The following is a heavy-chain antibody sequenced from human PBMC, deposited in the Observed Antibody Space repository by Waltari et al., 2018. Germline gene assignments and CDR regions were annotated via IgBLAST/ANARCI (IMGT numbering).Heavy chain of an antibody. Sequence: EVQLVESGGGLVQPGGSLRLSCAAPGFTFSSYSMNWVRQAPGKGLEWVSYISSSSSTIYYADSVKGRFTISRDNAKNSLYLQMNSLRAEDTAVYYCARDRIAAPGLFDYWGQGTLVTVSS. D-gene: IGHD6-6*01. J-gene: IGHJ4*02. CDR2: ISSSSSTI. CDR3: ARDRIAAPGLFDY. CDR1: GFTFSSYS. V-gene: IGHV3-48*01.